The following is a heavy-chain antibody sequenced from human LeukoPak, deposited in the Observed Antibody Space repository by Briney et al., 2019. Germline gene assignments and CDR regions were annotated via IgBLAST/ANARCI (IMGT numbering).Heavy chain of an antibody. CDR3: ARQSITGTTESCWFDP. Sequence: SVKVSCKASGGTFISYTISWVRQAPGQGLEWMGRIIPILGIANYAQKFQGRVTITADKSTSTAYMELRSLRSEDTAVYYCARQSITGTTESCWFDPWGQGTLVTVSS. V-gene: IGHV1-69*02. CDR2: IIPILGIA. CDR1: GGTFISYT. J-gene: IGHJ5*02. D-gene: IGHD1-7*01.